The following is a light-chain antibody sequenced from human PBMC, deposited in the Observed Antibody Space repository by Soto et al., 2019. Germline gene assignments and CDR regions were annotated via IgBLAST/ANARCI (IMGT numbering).Light chain of an antibody. CDR2: DAS. CDR3: QQYNSYSGT. Sequence: EIQMTQSPSTLSASVGDRVTITCRASQSISSWLAWYQQKPGKDPKLLIYDASSLESGVTSRFSGSGSGTEFTLTISSLQPDDFATYYCQQYNSYSGTFGQGTKVDIK. CDR1: QSISSW. V-gene: IGKV1-5*01. J-gene: IGKJ1*01.